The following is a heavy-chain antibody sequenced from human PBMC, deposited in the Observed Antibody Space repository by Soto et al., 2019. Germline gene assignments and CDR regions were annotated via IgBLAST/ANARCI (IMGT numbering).Heavy chain of an antibody. CDR2: IIPIFGTA. CDR3: ARGRPALYYYYGMDV. D-gene: IGHD2-2*01. J-gene: IGHJ6*02. Sequence: SVKVSCKASGVTFSSYAISWVRQAPGQGLEWMGGIIPIFGTANYAQKFQGRVTITADESTSTAYMELSSLRSEDTAVYYCARGRPALYYYYGMDVWGQGTTVTVSS. V-gene: IGHV1-69*13. CDR1: GVTFSSYA.